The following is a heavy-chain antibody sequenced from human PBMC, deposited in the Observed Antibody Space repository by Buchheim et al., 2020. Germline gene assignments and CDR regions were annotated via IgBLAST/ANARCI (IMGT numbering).Heavy chain of an antibody. CDR3: ATRSCSSRACSRSRRDYYYGMDV. CDR2: INHSGGT. J-gene: IGHJ6*02. Sequence: QVQLQQWGAGLLKPSGTLSLTCAVSGGSFSGFYWSWFRQSPERGLEWIGEINHSGGTNYNPSLKSRVIIPVATSNNQFSLRLTSVTGADTAVYYCATRSCSSRACSRSRRDYYYGMDVWGQGTT. CDR1: GGSFSGFY. V-gene: IGHV4-34*01. D-gene: IGHD2-2*01.